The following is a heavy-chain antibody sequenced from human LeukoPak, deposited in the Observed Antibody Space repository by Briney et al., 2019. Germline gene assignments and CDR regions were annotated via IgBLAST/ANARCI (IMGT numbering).Heavy chain of an antibody. CDR1: GFTFSSYA. D-gene: IGHD3-3*01. V-gene: IGHV3-30*04. J-gene: IGHJ4*02. CDR3: ASLSVY. CDR2: ISYDGSNK. Sequence: GRSLRLSCAASGFTFSSYAMHWVRQAPGKGLEWVAVISYDGSNKYYADSVKGRFTISRDNSKNTLYLQMNSLRAEDTAVYYCASLSVYWGQGTLVTPSS.